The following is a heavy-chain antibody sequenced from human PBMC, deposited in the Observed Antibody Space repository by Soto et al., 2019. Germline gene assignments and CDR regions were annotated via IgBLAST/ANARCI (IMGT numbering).Heavy chain of an antibody. V-gene: IGHV1-69*12. D-gene: IGHD2-15*01. Sequence: QVQLVQSGAEVKKPGSSVKVSCKASGGTFSSYAXXXXXXXXXQGLEWMGGIIPIFGTANYAQKFQGRVTXXAXXXXSXAXMXLXXXXSXXTAVYYCAPDSGGPPYGMDVWGQGTTVTVSS. CDR3: APDSGGPPYGMDV. J-gene: IGHJ6*02. CDR2: IIPIFGTA. CDR1: GGTFSSYA.